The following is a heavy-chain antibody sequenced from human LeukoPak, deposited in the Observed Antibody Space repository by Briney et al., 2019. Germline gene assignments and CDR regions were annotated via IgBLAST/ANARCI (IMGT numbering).Heavy chain of an antibody. J-gene: IGHJ4*02. CDR1: GFTFSNYW. D-gene: IGHD4-23*01. CDR2: IKDDGSGK. V-gene: IGHV3-7*05. CDR3: AKGGEQKTLRWGMDY. Sequence: GGSLRLSCAASGFTFSNYWMSWVRQAPGKGLEWVANIKDDGSGKYYVDSVKGRLTISRDNAEKTLYLQMNSLRAEDTAVYYCAKGGEQKTLRWGMDYWGQGTLVTVSS.